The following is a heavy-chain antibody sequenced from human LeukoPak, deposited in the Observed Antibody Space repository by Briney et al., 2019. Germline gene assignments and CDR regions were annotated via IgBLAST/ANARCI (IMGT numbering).Heavy chain of an antibody. CDR2: TYYRSKWYN. J-gene: IGHJ4*02. CDR1: GDSGSSKSSA. CDR3: ARTTGHFDY. V-gene: IGHV6-1*01. D-gene: IGHD2-8*02. Sequence: SQTLSHTCAISGDSGSSKSSAWNWIRQSPSRGLEWLGRTYYRSKWYNEYAVSLKGRITINPDTSKNQFSLQLNSVAPEDTAVYYCARTTGHFDYWDQETLVTVSS.